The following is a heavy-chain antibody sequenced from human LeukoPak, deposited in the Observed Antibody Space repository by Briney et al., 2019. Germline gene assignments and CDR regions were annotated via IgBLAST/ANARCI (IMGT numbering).Heavy chain of an antibody. CDR3: ARHKGYKYGMDV. CDR2: INHSGST. CDR1: GGSFSGYY. J-gene: IGHJ6*02. Sequence: SETLSLTCAVYGGSFSGYYWSWIRQPPGKGLEWIGEINHSGSTNYNPSLKSRVTISVDTSKNQFSLKLSSVTAADTAVYYCARHKGYKYGMDVWGQGTTVTVSS. D-gene: IGHD5-12*01. V-gene: IGHV4-34*09.